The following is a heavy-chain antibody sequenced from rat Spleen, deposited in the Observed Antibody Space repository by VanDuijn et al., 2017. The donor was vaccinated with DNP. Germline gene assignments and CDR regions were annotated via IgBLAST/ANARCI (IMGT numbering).Heavy chain of an antibody. V-gene: IGHV4-2*01. CDR1: GFIFFDYW. Sequence: EVKLVESGGGLVQPGRSLKLSCAASGFIFFDYWMGWVRQAPGKGLEWIGEINKDSSRINYNTTLRDKFNISRDNAQNTLYLQMNKLGSEDTATYYCAKGPNYGGYSDYFDYWGQGVMVTVSS. CDR2: INKDSSRI. J-gene: IGHJ2*01. CDR3: AKGPNYGGYSDYFDY. D-gene: IGHD1-11*01.